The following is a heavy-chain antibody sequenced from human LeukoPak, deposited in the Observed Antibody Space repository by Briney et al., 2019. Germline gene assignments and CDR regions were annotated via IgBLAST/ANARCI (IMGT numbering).Heavy chain of an antibody. V-gene: IGHV3-23*01. J-gene: IGHJ4*02. D-gene: IGHD1-26*01. CDR1: GLTFSSYA. CDR2: TSGSGGTT. Sequence: PGGSLRLSCAASGLTFSSYAMSWVRQAPGKGLEWVSSTSGSGGTTYYADSVKGRFTISRDNSKNTLYLQMNSLRAEDTAVYYCARDRVGATDYFDYWGQGTLVTVSS. CDR3: ARDRVGATDYFDY.